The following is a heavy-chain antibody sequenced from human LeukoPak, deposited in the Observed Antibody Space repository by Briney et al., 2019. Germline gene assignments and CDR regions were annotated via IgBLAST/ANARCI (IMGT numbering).Heavy chain of an antibody. CDR2: IIPILGIA. D-gene: IGHD4-23*01. J-gene: IGHJ4*02. CDR1: GGTFSSYA. CDR3: ARDSGPTVVTEDYYFDY. V-gene: IGHV1-69*04. Sequence: SVKVSCKASGGTFSSYAISWVRQAPGQGLEWMGRIIPILGIANYAQKFQGGVTITADKSTSTAYMELSSLRSEDTAVYYCARDSGPTVVTEDYYFDYWGQGTLVTVSS.